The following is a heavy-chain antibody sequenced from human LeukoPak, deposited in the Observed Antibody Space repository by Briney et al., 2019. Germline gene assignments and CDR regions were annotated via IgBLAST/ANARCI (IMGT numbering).Heavy chain of an antibody. V-gene: IGHV3-48*03. J-gene: IGHJ3*02. D-gene: IGHD6-13*01. Sequence: GGSLRLSCAASGFTFSSYEMNWVRQAPGKGLEGVSYICIIRSTIYYAASVKRRFTISRDNAKNSLYLQMNSLRAEDTAVYYCARVRAAAGDAFDISGQGTMVTVSS. CDR2: ICIIRSTI. CDR3: ARVRAAAGDAFDI. CDR1: GFTFSSYE.